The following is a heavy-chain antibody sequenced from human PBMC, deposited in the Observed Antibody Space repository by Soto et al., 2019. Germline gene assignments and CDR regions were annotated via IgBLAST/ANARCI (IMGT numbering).Heavy chain of an antibody. Sequence: QVQLVESGGGVVQPGRSLRLSCAASGFTFSSYGMHWVHQAPGKGLEWVAVISYDGSNKYYADSVKGRFTISRDNSKNTLYLKMNSLRAEDTAVYYCAKDGSYCSGGSCLQPYYFDYWGQGTLVTVSS. CDR2: ISYDGSNK. J-gene: IGHJ4*02. CDR3: AKDGSYCSGGSCLQPYYFDY. D-gene: IGHD2-15*01. CDR1: GFTFSSYG. V-gene: IGHV3-30*18.